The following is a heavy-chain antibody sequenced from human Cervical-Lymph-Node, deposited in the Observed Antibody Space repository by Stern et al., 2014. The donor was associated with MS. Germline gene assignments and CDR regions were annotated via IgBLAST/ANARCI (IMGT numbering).Heavy chain of an antibody. CDR3: ARGSGYSTY. J-gene: IGHJ4*02. Sequence: VQLVQSGAEVRKPGESLRISCKTSGYSFTNYWIAWVRQLPGKGLEMMGVIYPGDSDPRCTPSIQGRVTISADKSITTAYLQWNSLEASDTAMYYCARGSGYSTYWGQGTLVTVSS. CDR1: GYSFTNYW. CDR2: IYPGDSDP. D-gene: IGHD5-12*01. V-gene: IGHV5-51*01.